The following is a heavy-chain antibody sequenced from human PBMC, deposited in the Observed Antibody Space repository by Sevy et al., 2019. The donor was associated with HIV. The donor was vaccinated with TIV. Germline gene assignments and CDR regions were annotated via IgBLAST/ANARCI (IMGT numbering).Heavy chain of an antibody. CDR1: GFTFDDYA. V-gene: IGHV3-23*01. J-gene: IGHJ3*02. D-gene: IGHD3-22*01. Sequence: GGSLRLSCAASGFTFDDYAMTWVRQAPGKGLEWVSVISGGGKTTYYAGSVKGRFTISRDNSKNTLYLQMNSLRAEDTPLYYWAKDRARLASYYDRSGYYFGDAFDTWGQGTLVTVSS. CDR3: AKDRARLASYYDRSGYYFGDAFDT. CDR2: ISGGGKTT.